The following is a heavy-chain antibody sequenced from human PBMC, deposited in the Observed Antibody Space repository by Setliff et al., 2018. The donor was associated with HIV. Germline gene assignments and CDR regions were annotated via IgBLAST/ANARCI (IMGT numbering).Heavy chain of an antibody. J-gene: IGHJ3*02. V-gene: IGHV1-3*01. Sequence: ASVKVSCKASGYTFTSYAMHWVRQAPGQSLEWMGWINADNGNTKYSQKFQGRVTMTRDTSISTAYMELSRLRSDDTAVYYCARVLHCGGDCYTDAFDIWGQGTMVTVSS. CDR3: ARVLHCGGDCYTDAFDI. D-gene: IGHD2-21*01. CDR2: INADNGNT. CDR1: GYTFTSYA.